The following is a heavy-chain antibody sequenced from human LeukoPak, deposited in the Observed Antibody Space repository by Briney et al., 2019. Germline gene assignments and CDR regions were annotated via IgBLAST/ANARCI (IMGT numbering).Heavy chain of an antibody. CDR3: TRRGGYSHNEY. J-gene: IGHJ4*02. CDR1: GFTFGDYA. Sequence: GGSLRLSCTASGFTFGDYAMSWVRQAPGKGLEWVGFIRSKAYGGTTEYAASVKGRFTISRDDSKSIAYLQMNSLKTEDTAVYYCTRRGGYSHNEYWGQGTLVTVSS. V-gene: IGHV3-49*04. CDR2: IRSKAYGGTT. D-gene: IGHD5-18*01.